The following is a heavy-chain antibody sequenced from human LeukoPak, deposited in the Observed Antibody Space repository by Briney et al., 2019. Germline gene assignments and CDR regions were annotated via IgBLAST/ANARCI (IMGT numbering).Heavy chain of an antibody. J-gene: IGHJ6*03. D-gene: IGHD3-10*01. CDR2: IYTSGST. V-gene: IGHV4-4*07. Sequence: PSETLSLTCTVSGGSISSYYWSWIRQPAGKGLEWIGRIYTSGSTNYNPSLKSRVTMSVDTSKNQFSLKLSSVTAADMAVYYCASNYGSGVEGPYYYYMDVWGKGTTVTVSS. CDR1: GGSISSYY. CDR3: ASNYGSGVEGPYYYYMDV.